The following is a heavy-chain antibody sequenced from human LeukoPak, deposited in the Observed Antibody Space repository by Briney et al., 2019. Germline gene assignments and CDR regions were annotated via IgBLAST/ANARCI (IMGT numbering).Heavy chain of an antibody. J-gene: IGHJ4*02. V-gene: IGHV4-30-4*01. CDR3: ARIIVVVPAAKEIDY. CDR2: IYYSGST. CDR1: GGSISSGDYY. D-gene: IGHD2-2*01. Sequence: SQTLSLTCTVSGGSISSGDYYWSRIRQPPGKGLEWIGYIYYSGSTYYNPSLKSRVTISVDTSKNQFSLKLSSVTAADTAVYYCARIIVVVPAAKEIDYWGQGTLVTVSS.